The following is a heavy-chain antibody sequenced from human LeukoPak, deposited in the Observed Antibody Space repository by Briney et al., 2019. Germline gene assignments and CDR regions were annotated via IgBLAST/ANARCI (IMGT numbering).Heavy chain of an antibody. D-gene: IGHD3-10*01. CDR1: GYTLSSYG. Sequence: GGCLRLSCAASGYTLSSYGQYWVRQAPGKGLEWVALIWYDGSNRYCADSVKGRFTISRDNSKNTLYLQMNSLRAEDTAVYYCASWRGSGSYGGYFDYWGQGTLVTVSS. V-gene: IGHV3-33*01. CDR2: IWYDGSNR. CDR3: ASWRGSGSYGGYFDY. J-gene: IGHJ4*02.